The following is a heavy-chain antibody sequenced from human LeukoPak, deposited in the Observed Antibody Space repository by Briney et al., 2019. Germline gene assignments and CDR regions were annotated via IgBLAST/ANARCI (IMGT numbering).Heavy chain of an antibody. D-gene: IGHD6-25*01. J-gene: IGHJ5*02. CDR1: GGSFSGYY. V-gene: IGHV4-34*01. CDR2: INHSGST. CDR3: ARDAAP. Sequence: SETLSLTCAVYGGSFSGYYWSWIRQPPGKGLEWIGEINHSGSTNYNPSLKSRVTISVDTSKNQFSLKLSSVTAADTAVYYCARDAAPWGQGTLVTVSS.